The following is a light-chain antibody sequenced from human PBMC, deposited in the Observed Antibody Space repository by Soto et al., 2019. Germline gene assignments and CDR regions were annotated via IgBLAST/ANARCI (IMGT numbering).Light chain of an antibody. Sequence: KIYLSPSALSGYVGDSLTITCRASQTISSWLAWYQQKQGKAPKLLIYKASTLKSGVPSRFRGSGSGTECTLTISRLQPDDFATYYSQHYNSYSEAFGQGTKVDIK. J-gene: IGKJ1*01. V-gene: IGKV1-5*03. CDR3: QHYNSYSEA. CDR2: KAS. CDR1: QTISSW.